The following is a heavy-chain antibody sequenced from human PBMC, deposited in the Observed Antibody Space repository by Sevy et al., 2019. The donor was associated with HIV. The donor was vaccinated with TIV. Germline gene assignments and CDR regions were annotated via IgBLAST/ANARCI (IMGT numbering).Heavy chain of an antibody. V-gene: IGHV4-38-2*02. Sequence: SETLSLTCTVSGYSISSGYYWDWIRQPPGKGLEWIGSIYHSGSTYYNPSLKSRVTISVDTSKNQFSLKLSSVTAADTAMYYCARTSRFLEWLLPGGPDYGMDVWGQGTTVTVSS. J-gene: IGHJ6*02. CDR2: IYHSGST. CDR1: GYSISSGYY. CDR3: ARTSRFLEWLLPGGPDYGMDV. D-gene: IGHD3-3*01.